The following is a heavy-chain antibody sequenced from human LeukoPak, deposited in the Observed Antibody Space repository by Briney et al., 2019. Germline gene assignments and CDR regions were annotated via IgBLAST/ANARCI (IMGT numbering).Heavy chain of an antibody. CDR1: GGSISSYY. D-gene: IGHD3-22*01. Sequence: SETLSLTCTVSGGSISSYYWSWIRQPAGKGLEWIGRIYTSGSTNYNPSLKSRVTMSVDTSKNQFSLKLSSVTAADTAVYYCARDRVYYYYSSGYPLSPYYFDFGGQGTLVMVSS. CDR3: ARDRVYYYYSSGYPLSPYYFDF. V-gene: IGHV4-4*07. CDR2: IYTSGST. J-gene: IGHJ4*02.